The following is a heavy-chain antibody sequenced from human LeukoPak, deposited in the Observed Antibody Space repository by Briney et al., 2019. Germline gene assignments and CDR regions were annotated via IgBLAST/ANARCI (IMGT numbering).Heavy chain of an antibody. CDR2: IYSDGST. V-gene: IGHV3-66*02. J-gene: IGHJ4*02. Sequence: PGGSLRLSCAASGFIVSGDFMSWVRQAPGKGLEWVSVIYSDGSTYYADSVEGRFTISRDTSKNTLYLQMNNLRTEDTAVYYCAEDGGTVCHVINYSFDSWGQGTLVTVSS. D-gene: IGHD1-1*01. CDR1: GFIVSGDF. CDR3: AEDGGTVCHVINYSFDS.